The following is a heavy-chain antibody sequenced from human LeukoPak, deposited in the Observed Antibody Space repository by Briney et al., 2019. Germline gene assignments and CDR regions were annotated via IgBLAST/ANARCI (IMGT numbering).Heavy chain of an antibody. CDR2: ISSSSSYI. Sequence: GSLRLSCATSGFIFSSYSMNWVRQAPGKGLEWVSSISSSSSYIYHADSVKGRFTISRDNAKNSLYLQMNSLRAEDTAMYYCARLAAAGTSFYGMDVWGKGTTVTVSS. CDR3: ARLAAAGTSFYGMDV. J-gene: IGHJ6*04. V-gene: IGHV3-21*01. D-gene: IGHD6-13*01. CDR1: GFIFSSYS.